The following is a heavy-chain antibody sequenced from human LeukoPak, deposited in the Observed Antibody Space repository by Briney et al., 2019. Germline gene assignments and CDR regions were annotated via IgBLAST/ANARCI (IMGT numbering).Heavy chain of an antibody. J-gene: IGHJ5*02. Sequence: ASVKVSCKASGYTFTSYAMNWVRQAPGQGLEWMGWINTNTGNPTYAQGFTGRFVFSLDTSVSTAYLQISSLKAEDTAVYYCARDLLSGGSRGWFDPWGQGTLVTVSS. V-gene: IGHV7-4-1*02. CDR1: GYTFTSYA. D-gene: IGHD2-15*01. CDR3: ARDLLSGGSRGWFDP. CDR2: INTNTGNP.